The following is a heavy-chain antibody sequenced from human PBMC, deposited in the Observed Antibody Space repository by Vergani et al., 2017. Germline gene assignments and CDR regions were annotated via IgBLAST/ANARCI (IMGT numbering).Heavy chain of an antibody. D-gene: IGHD2-15*01. J-gene: IGHJ5*02. CDR2: ISAYNGNT. CDR1: GYTFTSYG. CDR3: ARGPYYSCGNGYYVEGDWFDP. V-gene: IGHV1-18*01. Sequence: QVQLVQSGAEVKKPGASVKVSCKASGYTFTSYGISWVRQAPGQGLEWMGWISAYNGNTNYAQKLQGRVTMTTDPSTITAYMELRSLRSDDTAVYYCARGPYYSCGNGYYVEGDWFDPWGQGTLVTVSS.